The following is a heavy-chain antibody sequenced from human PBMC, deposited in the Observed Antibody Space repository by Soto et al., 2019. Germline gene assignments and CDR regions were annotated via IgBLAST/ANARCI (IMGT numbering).Heavy chain of an antibody. CDR2: ISGSGGST. J-gene: IGHJ5*02. D-gene: IGHD1-26*01. Sequence: EVQLLESGGGLVQPGGSLRLSCAASGFTFSSYAMSWVRQAPGKGLEWVSAISGSGGSTYYADSVKGRFTISRDNSKNKRYLQMNGLRAEATAGYYCAKGAVSVSYDGWFDPWGQGTLVTVSS. CDR1: GFTFSSYA. CDR3: AKGAVSVSYDGWFDP. V-gene: IGHV3-23*01.